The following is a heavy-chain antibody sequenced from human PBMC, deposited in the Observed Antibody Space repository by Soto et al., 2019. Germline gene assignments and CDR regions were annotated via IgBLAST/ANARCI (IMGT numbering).Heavy chain of an antibody. CDR1: VFIFQMSW. J-gene: IGHJ4*02. CDR3: TRGPRTISSGTGAY. Sequence: GGSLRLSCAASVFIFQMSWMPWARQRPGKGLVWVSRIYNDGTYSDYADSVRGRFTISRDNVNETLYLQMNNLRGEDSGLYYCTRGPRTISSGTGAYWGQGTQVTVSS. D-gene: IGHD3-10*01. CDR2: IYNDGTYS. V-gene: IGHV3-74*01.